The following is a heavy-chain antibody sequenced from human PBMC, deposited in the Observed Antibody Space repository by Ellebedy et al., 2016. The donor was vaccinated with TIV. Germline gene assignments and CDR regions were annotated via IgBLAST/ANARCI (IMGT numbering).Heavy chain of an antibody. CDR2: ISGSGGYT. D-gene: IGHD3-3*01. J-gene: IGHJ5*02. Sequence: GGSLRLSCAASRSTFSSNAMTWVRQAPGKGLEWVSTISGSGGYTFYADSVKGRFTISRDNAKNSLYLQMNSLRAEDTAVYYCAKADVRFLEWLPLWFDPWGQGTLVTVSS. CDR1: RSTFSSNA. CDR3: AKADVRFLEWLPLWFDP. V-gene: IGHV3-23*01.